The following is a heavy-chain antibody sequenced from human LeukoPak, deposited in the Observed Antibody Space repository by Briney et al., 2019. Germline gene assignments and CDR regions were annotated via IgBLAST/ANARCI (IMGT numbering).Heavy chain of an antibody. CDR2: IKQDGSEK. J-gene: IGHJ4*02. CDR3: ARDDDWNYEDY. CDR1: GFTFSNYW. V-gene: IGHV3-7*01. Sequence: LGRSLRLSCAASGFTFSNYWMSWVRQAPGKGLQWVANIKQDGSEKYYVDSVKGRFTISRDNAKKSLYLQMNSLRAEDTAVYYCARDDDWNYEDYWGQGTLVTVSS. D-gene: IGHD1-7*01.